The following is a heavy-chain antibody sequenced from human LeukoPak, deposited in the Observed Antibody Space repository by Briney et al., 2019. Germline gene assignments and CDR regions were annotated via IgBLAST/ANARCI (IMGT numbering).Heavy chain of an antibody. CDR2: IDWDDDK. D-gene: IGHD4-23*01. J-gene: IGHJ3*02. V-gene: IGHV2-70*11. CDR3: ARDYGGNSGDAFDI. CDR1: GFSLSTSGMC. Sequence: RESGPALVKPTQTLTLTCTFSGFSLSTSGMCVSWICQPPGKALEWLARIDWDDDKYYSTSLKTRLAISKDTSKNQVVLTMTNIDPADTATYYCARDYGGNSGDAFDIWGQGTMVTVSS.